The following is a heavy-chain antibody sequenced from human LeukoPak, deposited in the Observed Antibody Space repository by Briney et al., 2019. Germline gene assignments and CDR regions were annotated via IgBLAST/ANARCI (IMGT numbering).Heavy chain of an antibody. D-gene: IGHD3-22*01. J-gene: IGHJ4*02. CDR2: IKSKTDGGTT. V-gene: IGHV3-15*01. CDR3: TTRAYYYDSSGYPIIDY. Sequence: GGSLRLSCAASGFTFGNAWMSWVRQAPGKGLEWVGRIKSKTDGGTTDYAAPVKGRFTISRDDSKNTLYLQMNSLKTEDTAVYYCTTRAYYYDSSGYPIIDYWGQGTLVTVSS. CDR1: GFTFGNAW.